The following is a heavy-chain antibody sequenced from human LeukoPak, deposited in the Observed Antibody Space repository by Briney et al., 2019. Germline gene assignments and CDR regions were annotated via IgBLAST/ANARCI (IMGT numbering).Heavy chain of an antibody. D-gene: IGHD3-16*02. CDR3: ARASRLGGLSLGY. V-gene: IGHV4-59*12. CDR2: IYYSGST. J-gene: IGHJ4*01. Sequence: SETLFLTCTVSGGTSSSYYWSWIRQPPGKGLEWIGYIYYSGSTNYNPSLKSRVTISVDTSKNQFSLKLSSVTAADTAVYHCARASRLGGLSLGYWGHGTLVAVSS. CDR1: GGTSSSYY.